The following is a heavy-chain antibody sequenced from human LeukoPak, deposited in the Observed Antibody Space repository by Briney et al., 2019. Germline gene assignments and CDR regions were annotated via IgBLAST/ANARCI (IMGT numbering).Heavy chain of an antibody. Sequence: ASVKVSCKASGYTFTGYYMHWVRQAPGQGLEWMGWINPNSGGTNYAQKVQGRVTMTRDTSISTAYMELSRLRSDDTAVYYCARAPANYDYVWGSYREYYFDYWGQGTLVTVSS. J-gene: IGHJ4*02. CDR3: ARAPANYDYVWGSYREYYFDY. D-gene: IGHD3-16*02. CDR2: INPNSGGT. V-gene: IGHV1-2*02. CDR1: GYTFTGYY.